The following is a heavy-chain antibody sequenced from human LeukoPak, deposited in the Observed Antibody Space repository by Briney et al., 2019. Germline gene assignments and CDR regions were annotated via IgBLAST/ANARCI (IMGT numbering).Heavy chain of an antibody. Sequence: GGSLRLSCTASGIVFSDYAMTWVRQAPGKGLEWVANIKQDGSEKYYVDSVKGRFTISRDNAKNSLYLQMNSLRAEDTAVYYCARTYGDYVHILGHWGQGTLVAVSS. D-gene: IGHD4-17*01. CDR3: ARTYGDYVHILGH. V-gene: IGHV3-7*01. J-gene: IGHJ5*02. CDR1: GIVFSDYA. CDR2: IKQDGSEK.